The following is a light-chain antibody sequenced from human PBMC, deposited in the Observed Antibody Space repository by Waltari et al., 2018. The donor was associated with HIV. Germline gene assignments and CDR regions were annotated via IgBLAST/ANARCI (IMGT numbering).Light chain of an antibody. CDR1: QSLAHSDGNTY. CDR2: KVS. Sequence: DVVMTQSPLSLPVTLGQPASISCRSSQSLAHSDGNTYLNWFQQRPGQSPRRLIYKVSNRDSGVPDRFSGSGSGTDFTLKISRVEAEDVGVYYCMQGTYWPLTFGGGTNVEIK. V-gene: IGKV2-30*02. CDR3: MQGTYWPLT. J-gene: IGKJ4*01.